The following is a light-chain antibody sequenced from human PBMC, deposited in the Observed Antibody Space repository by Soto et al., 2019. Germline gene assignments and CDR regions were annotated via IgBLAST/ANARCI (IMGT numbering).Light chain of an antibody. CDR2: EVS. CDR3: SSYASSSTRV. J-gene: IGLJ2*01. Sequence: QSALTQPASVSGSPGQWITISCKGTSSDVGGFNYVSCYQPHPGKAPKLIIYEVSNRPSGVSNRFSASKSGNTASLTISVLQEEDADDYFCSSYASSSTRVFGGGTKLTVL. V-gene: IGLV2-14*01. CDR1: SSDVGGFNY.